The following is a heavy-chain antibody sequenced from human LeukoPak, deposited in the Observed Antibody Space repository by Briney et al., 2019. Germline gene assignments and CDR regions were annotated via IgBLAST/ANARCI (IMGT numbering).Heavy chain of an antibody. CDR2: IYHSGST. V-gene: IGHV4-38-2*02. J-gene: IGHJ6*04. D-gene: IGHD3-10*01. CDR1: GYSISSGYY. CDR3: ARIRHLQMDV. Sequence: PSETLSLTCTVSGYSISSGYYWGWIRPPPGKGLEWIGSIYHSGSTYYNPSLKSRVTISVDTSKNQFSLKLSSVTAADTAVYYCARIRHLQMDVWGKGTTVTVSS.